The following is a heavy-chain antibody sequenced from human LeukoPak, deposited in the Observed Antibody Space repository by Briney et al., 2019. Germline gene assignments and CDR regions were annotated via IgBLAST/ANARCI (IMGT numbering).Heavy chain of an antibody. D-gene: IGHD3-22*01. Sequence: ASVRVSCKASGYTFTGYYMHWVRQAPGQGPEWMGWINPNSGGTHYAQKFQGRVTMTRDTSISTAYMELSRLRSDDTAVYYCGRGPDYYDRSGYAYYFDYWGRGTLVTVSS. V-gene: IGHV1-2*02. CDR2: INPNSGGT. CDR3: GRGPDYYDRSGYAYYFDY. J-gene: IGHJ4*02. CDR1: GYTFTGYY.